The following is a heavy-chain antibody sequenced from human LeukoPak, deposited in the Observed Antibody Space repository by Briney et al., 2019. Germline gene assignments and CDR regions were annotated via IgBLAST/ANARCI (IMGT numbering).Heavy chain of an antibody. CDR3: ARAHSSGWPHMFDP. Sequence: PSETLSLTCAVYGGSFSGYNWTWIRQPPGKGLEWIGNIYYSGSTNYNPSLKSRVTISIDTSKNQFSLKVSSVTAADTAVYYCARAHSSGWPHMFDPWGQGTLVTVPS. CDR2: IYYSGST. CDR1: GGSFSGYN. V-gene: IGHV4-59*01. D-gene: IGHD6-19*01. J-gene: IGHJ5*02.